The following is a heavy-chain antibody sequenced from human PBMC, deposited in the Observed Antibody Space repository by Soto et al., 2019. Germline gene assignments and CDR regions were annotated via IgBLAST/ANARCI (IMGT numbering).Heavy chain of an antibody. V-gene: IGHV1-69*13. D-gene: IGHD3-22*01. CDR2: IIPIFGTA. Sequence: SVKVSCKASGGIFTRYDIRWVRQAPGQGLEWMGAIIPIFGTANYAQKFQDRVTITADASTSTAYMELSSLRSEDTAIYYCAINESREDSNFGCWRQRTRVTVAS. CDR3: AINESREDSNFGC. J-gene: IGHJ4*02. CDR1: GGIFTRYD.